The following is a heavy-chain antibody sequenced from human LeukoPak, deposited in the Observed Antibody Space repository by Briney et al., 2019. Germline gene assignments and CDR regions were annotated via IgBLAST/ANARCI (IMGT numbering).Heavy chain of an antibody. D-gene: IGHD3-10*01. J-gene: IGHJ4*02. CDR3: AKGLWFGELDY. CDR1: GFTFSSYA. Sequence: GGSLRLSCAASGFTFSSYAMSWVRQAPGKGREGVSAISGSGGSTYYADPVKGRFTISRDNSKNTLYLQMNSLRAEDTAVYYCAKGLWFGELDYWGQGTLVTVSS. V-gene: IGHV3-23*01. CDR2: ISGSGGST.